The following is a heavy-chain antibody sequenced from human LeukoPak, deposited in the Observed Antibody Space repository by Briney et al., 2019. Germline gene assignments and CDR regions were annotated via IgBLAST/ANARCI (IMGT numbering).Heavy chain of an antibody. V-gene: IGHV4-59*08. CDR3: ARRTVVLDY. CDR1: GGSINNYY. CDR2: IYYTGST. J-gene: IGHJ4*02. D-gene: IGHD4-23*01. Sequence: SEPLSLTCTVSGGSINNYYWSWVRQPPGKGLEWIGYIYYTGSTTYNPSLESRVTISVDTSKNQFSLKLTSVTAADTAFYYCARRTVVLDYWGQGTLVTVSS.